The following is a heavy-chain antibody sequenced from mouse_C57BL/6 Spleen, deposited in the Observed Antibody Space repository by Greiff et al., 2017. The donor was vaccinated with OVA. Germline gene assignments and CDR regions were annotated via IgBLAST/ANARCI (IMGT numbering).Heavy chain of an antibody. Sequence: HLLPPGAALVLPGASVKLSCKASGYTFTSYWMHWVKQRPGQGLEWIGEIDPSDSYTNYNQKFKGKSTLTVDKSSSTAYMQRSSLTSVDSAVYYCVSYEGFAYWGQGTLVTVSA. J-gene: IGHJ3*01. CDR1: GYTFTSYW. CDR3: VSYEGFAY. CDR2: IDPSDSYT. D-gene: IGHD2-12*01. V-gene: IGHV1-69*01.